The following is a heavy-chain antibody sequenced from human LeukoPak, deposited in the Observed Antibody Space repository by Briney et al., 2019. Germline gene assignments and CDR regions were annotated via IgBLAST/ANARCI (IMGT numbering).Heavy chain of an antibody. V-gene: IGHV1-18*01. CDR2: VSASNGHT. Sequence: ASVKVSCKASGYTFTSFGISWVRQAPGEGLEWVGWVSASNGHTNYAQKFKGRVTMTTDTSTTTAFMDLRSLTSDDTAVYYCARDHWNSGREFAFWGQGTLVTVSS. CDR1: GYTFTSFG. CDR3: ARDHWNSGREFAF. D-gene: IGHD1/OR15-1a*01. J-gene: IGHJ4*02.